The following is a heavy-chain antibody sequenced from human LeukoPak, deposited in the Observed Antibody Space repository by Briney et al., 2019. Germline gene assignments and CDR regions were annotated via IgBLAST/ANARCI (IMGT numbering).Heavy chain of an antibody. CDR2: IKSKTDGGTT. V-gene: IGHV3-15*01. CDR1: GFTFSNAW. CDR3: TTDPTYIVVVTAESDTTWYFDL. D-gene: IGHD2-21*02. J-gene: IGHJ2*01. Sequence: PGGSLRLSCAASGFTFSNAWMRWVRQAPGKGLEWVGRIKSKTDGGTTDYAAPVKGRFTISRDDSKNTLYLQMNSLKTEDTAVYYCTTDPTYIVVVTAESDTTWYFDLWGRGTLVTVSS.